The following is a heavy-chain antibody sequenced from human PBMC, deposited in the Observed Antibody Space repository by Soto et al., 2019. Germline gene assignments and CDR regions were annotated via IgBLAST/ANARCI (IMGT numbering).Heavy chain of an antibody. CDR1: GYTFTSYD. CDR3: ARASSGYSYWFDP. V-gene: IGHV1-8*01. D-gene: IGHD3-22*01. J-gene: IGHJ5*02. CDR2: MNPNSGNT. Sequence: ASVRVSCKASGYTFTSYDIDWVRQATGQGLEWMGWMNPNSGNTGYAQKFQGRVTMTRNTSISTAYMELSSLRSEDTAVYYCARASSGYSYWFDPWGQGSLVTVSS.